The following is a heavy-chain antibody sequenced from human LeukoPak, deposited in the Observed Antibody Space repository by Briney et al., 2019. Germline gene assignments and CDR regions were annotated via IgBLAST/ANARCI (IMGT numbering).Heavy chain of an antibody. CDR2: GHKDGYA. V-gene: IGHV4-59*01. Sequence: KPSETLSVTCTVSDGSISSSFWSWIRQSPGKRLEWVGFGHKDGYADWNPSLKSRATISVDTSKNQVSLKLTSVTAADTAVYYCARESGYEVVPAADNWFDPWGQGTLVTVSS. CDR1: DGSISSSF. CDR3: ARESGYEVVPAADNWFDP. D-gene: IGHD2-2*01. J-gene: IGHJ5*02.